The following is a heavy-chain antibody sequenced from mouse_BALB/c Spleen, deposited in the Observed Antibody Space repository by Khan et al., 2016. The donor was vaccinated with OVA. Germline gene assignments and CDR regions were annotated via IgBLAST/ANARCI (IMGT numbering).Heavy chain of an antibody. V-gene: IGHV3-2*02. D-gene: IGHD1-3*01. Sequence: EVQLVESGPGLVKPSQSLSLTCTVTGYSITSGYGWNWIRQFPGNKLEWMGYISYSGSTNYNPSLKSRISSTRDTAKNQFYLQMNAVTTEDSATYYCAITDRRKYWGQGTTRTVSS. CDR2: ISYSGST. CDR1: GYSITSGYG. J-gene: IGHJ2*01. CDR3: AITDRRKY.